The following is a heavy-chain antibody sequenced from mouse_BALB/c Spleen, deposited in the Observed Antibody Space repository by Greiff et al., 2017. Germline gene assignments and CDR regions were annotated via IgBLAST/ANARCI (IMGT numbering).Heavy chain of an antibody. CDR2: INPSTGYT. CDR3: AFYDYDDAMDY. Sequence: VKLMESGAELAKPGASVKMSCKASGYTFTSYWMHWVKQRPGQGLEWIGYINPSTGYTEYNQKFKDKATLTADKSSSTAYMQLSSLTSEDSAVYYCAFYDYDDAMDYWGQGTSVTVSA. CDR1: GYTFTSYW. J-gene: IGHJ4*01. V-gene: IGHV1-7*01. D-gene: IGHD2-4*01.